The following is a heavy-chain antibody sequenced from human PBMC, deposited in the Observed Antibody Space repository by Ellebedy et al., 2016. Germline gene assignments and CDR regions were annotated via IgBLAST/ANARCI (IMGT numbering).Heavy chain of an antibody. CDR1: GFTFSRYS. V-gene: IGHV3-48*04. CDR3: ARDHDWGSLDY. D-gene: IGHD3-9*01. Sequence: GESLKISXEASGFTFSRYSMNWVRQAPGKGPEWVSYISGSSSTVYYADSVKGRFTISRDNAKNSLYLQMNSLRAEDTALYYCARDHDWGSLDYWGQGALVTVSS. CDR2: ISGSSSTV. J-gene: IGHJ4*02.